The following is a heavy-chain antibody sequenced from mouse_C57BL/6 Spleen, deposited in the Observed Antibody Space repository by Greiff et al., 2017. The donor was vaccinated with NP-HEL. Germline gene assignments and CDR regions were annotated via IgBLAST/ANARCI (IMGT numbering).Heavy chain of an antibody. V-gene: IGHV3-6*01. CDR2: ISYDGSN. Sequence: VQLKESGPGLVKPSQSLSLTCSVTGYSITSGYYWNWIRQFPGNKLEWMGYISYDGSNNYNPSLKNRISITRDTSKNQFFLKLNSVTTEDTAMYYCARGNPYYFDYWGQGTTLTVSS. J-gene: IGHJ2*01. CDR3: ARGNPYYFDY. CDR1: GYSITSGYY.